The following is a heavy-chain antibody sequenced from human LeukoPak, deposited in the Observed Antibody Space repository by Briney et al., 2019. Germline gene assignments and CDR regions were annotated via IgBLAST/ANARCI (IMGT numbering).Heavy chain of an antibody. CDR1: GFTFSSYW. J-gene: IGHJ4*02. V-gene: IGHV3-7*01. Sequence: GSLRLSCVASGFTFSSYWMSWFRQAPGKGLEWAANISPDGSGTFYVDSVKGRFTVSRDNAKNSLSLQMNSLRVEDTAMYYCVRSIDYWGQGTLVTVSS. CDR3: VRSIDY. CDR2: ISPDGSGT.